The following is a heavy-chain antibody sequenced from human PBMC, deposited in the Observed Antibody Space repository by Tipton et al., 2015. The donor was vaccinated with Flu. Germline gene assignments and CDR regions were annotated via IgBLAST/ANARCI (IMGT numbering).Heavy chain of an antibody. CDR3: ARDPSLGMPEYFDY. D-gene: IGHD2-2*01. CDR2: IYNNKYT. CDR1: GGSIGSFY. J-gene: IGHJ4*02. V-gene: IGHV4-59*12. Sequence: GLVKPSETLSLTCTVSGGSIGSFYWDWIRQPPGKGLEWIGYIYNNKYTKYNPSLKSRVTISVDTPKKQFSLQLRSVTAADTAVYYCARDPSLGMPEYFDYWGQGTLVTASS.